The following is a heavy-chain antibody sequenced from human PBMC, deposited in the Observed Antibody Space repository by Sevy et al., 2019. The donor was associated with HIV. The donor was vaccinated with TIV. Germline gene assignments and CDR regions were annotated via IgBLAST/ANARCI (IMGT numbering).Heavy chain of an antibody. V-gene: IGHV1-18*01. D-gene: IGHD3-3*01. J-gene: IGHJ6*02. CDR1: GYTFTSYG. CDR3: AGDQTVLRFLEWSQSGMDV. Sequence: ASVKVSCKASGYTFTSYGISWVRQAPGQGLEWMGWISAYNGNTNYAQKLQGRVTMTTDTSTSTAYMELRSLRSDDTAVYYCAGDQTVLRFLEWSQSGMDVWGQGTTVTVSS. CDR2: ISAYNGNT.